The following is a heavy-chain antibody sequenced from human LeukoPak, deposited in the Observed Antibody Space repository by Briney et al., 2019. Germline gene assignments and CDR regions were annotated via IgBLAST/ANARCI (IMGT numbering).Heavy chain of an antibody. CDR1: GGSISSYY. CDR3: TRRAGTDSNGAFDI. V-gene: IGHV4-59*01. CDR2: IYYSGST. J-gene: IGHJ3*02. D-gene: IGHD6-19*01. Sequence: SETLSLTCTVSGGSISSYYWSWIRQPPGKGLEWIGYIYYSGSTNYNPSLKSRVTISVDTSKNQFSLKLSSVTAADTAVYYCTRRAGTDSNGAFDIWGQGTMVTVSS.